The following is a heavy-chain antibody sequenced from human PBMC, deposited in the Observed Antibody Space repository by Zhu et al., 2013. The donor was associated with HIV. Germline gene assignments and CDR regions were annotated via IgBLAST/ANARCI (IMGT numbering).Heavy chain of an antibody. CDR3: ARVRIGDDYGDYGFVWGVFDP. CDR2: ISAYNGNT. Sequence: QVQLVQSGAEVKKPGASVKVSCKASGYTFTSYGISWVRQAPGQGLEWMGWISAYNGNTNYAQKLQGRVTMTTDTSTSTAYMELRSLRSDDTAVYYCARVRIGDDYGDYGFVWGVFDPWAEGTRGHRLL. CDR1: GYTFTSYG. V-gene: IGHV1-18*01. D-gene: IGHD4-17*01. J-gene: IGHJ5*02.